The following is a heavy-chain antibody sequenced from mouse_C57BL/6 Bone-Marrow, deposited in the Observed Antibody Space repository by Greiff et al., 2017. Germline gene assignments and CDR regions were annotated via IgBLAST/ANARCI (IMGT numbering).Heavy chain of an antibody. J-gene: IGHJ1*03. CDR1: GYTFTTYP. D-gene: IGHD2-1*01. CDR3: ARSLLYGNYVHWYFDV. CDR2: FHPYNDDT. Sequence: LLESGAELVKPGASVKMSCKASGYTFTTYPIEWMKQNHGKSLEWIGNFHPYNDDTKYNEKFKGKATLTVEKSSSTVYLELSRLTSDDSAVYYCARSLLYGNYVHWYFDVWGTGTTVTVSS. V-gene: IGHV1-47*01.